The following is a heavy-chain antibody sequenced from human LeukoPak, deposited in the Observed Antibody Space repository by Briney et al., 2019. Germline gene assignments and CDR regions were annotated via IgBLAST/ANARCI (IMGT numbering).Heavy chain of an antibody. CDR2: INHSGST. J-gene: IGHJ6*04. CDR3: ARFGVIAALDV. D-gene: IGHD6-13*01. Sequence: SETLSLTCAVYGGSFSGYYWSWIRQPPGKGLEWIGEINHSGSTNYNPSLKSRVTISVDTSKNQFSLKLSSVTAADTAVYYCARFGVIAALDVWGKGTTVTVSS. V-gene: IGHV4-34*01. CDR1: GGSFSGYY.